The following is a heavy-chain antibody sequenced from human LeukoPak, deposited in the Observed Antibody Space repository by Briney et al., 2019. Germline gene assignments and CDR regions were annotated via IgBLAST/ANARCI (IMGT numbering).Heavy chain of an antibody. CDR3: AREQPHRGMDV. CDR1: GGTFSSYA. J-gene: IGHJ6*02. Sequence: PVKVSCKASGGTFSSYAISWVRQAPGQGLEWMGRIIPILGIANYAQKFQGRVTITADKSTSTAYMELSSLRSEDTAVYYCAREQPHRGMDVWGQGTTVTVSS. V-gene: IGHV1-69*04. D-gene: IGHD1-14*01. CDR2: IIPILGIA.